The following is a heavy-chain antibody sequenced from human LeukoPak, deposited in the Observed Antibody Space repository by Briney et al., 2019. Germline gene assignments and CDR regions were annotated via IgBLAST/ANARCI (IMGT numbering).Heavy chain of an antibody. J-gene: IGHJ4*02. CDR1: GGSISSYY. D-gene: IGHD3-22*01. CDR3: ARDRPYYCDSSGYYDYFDY. V-gene: IGHV4-4*07. CDR2: IYTSGST. Sequence: PSETLSLTCTVSGGSISSYYWSWIRQPAGKGLEWIGRIYTSGSTNYNPSLKSRVTMSVDTSKNQFSLKLSSVTAADTAVYYCARDRPYYCDSSGYYDYFDYWGQGTLVTVSS.